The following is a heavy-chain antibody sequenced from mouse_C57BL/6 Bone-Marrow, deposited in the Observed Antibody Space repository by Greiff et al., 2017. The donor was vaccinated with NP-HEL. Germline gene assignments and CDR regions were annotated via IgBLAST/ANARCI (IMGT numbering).Heavy chain of an antibody. V-gene: IGHV1-50*01. CDR3: AEGGDAMGY. J-gene: IGHJ4*01. CDR2: IDPSDSYT. CDR1: GYTFTSYW. Sequence: QVQLQQPGAELVKPGASVKLSCKASGYTFTSYWMQWVKQRPGQGLEWIGEIDPSDSYTNYNQKFKGKATLTVDNSSSTAYMQLSRLTSEDSAVYYCAEGGDAMGYWGQGTSVTVSS.